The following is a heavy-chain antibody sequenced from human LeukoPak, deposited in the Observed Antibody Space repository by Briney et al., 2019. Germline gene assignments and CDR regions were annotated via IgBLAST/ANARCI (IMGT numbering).Heavy chain of an antibody. D-gene: IGHD3-16*02. CDR3: ARGIVGPYGMDV. J-gene: IGHJ6*02. CDR2: IYYSGST. CDR1: GGSISSYY. V-gene: IGHV4-59*01. Sequence: SETLSLTCTVSGGSISSYYWSWIRQPPGKGLEWIGYIYYSGSTNHNPSLKSRVTISVDTSKNQFSLKLSSVTAADTAVYYCARGIVGPYGMDVWGQGTTVTVSS.